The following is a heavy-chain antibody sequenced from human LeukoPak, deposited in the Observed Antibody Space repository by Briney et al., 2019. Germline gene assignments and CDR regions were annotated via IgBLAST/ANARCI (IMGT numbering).Heavy chain of an antibody. V-gene: IGHV3-23*01. CDR1: GFTFTSYA. D-gene: IGHD2-2*01. J-gene: IGHJ4*02. Sequence: GGSLRLSCVASGFTFTSYAMSWVRQAPGKGLVWVSRINGDGSRTNYADSVKGRFTISRDNAKNSLYLQMNSLRAEDTAVYYCARAPSHCSSTSCYPNHFDYWGQGTLVTVSS. CDR3: ARAPSHCSSTSCYPNHFDY. CDR2: INGDGSRT.